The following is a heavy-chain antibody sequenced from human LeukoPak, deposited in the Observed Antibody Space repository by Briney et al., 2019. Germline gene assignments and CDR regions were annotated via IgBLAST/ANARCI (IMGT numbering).Heavy chain of an antibody. V-gene: IGHV3-30*02. CDR3: VKDRGEF. Sequence: GGSLRLSCAASGFTFNTYGMNWVRQAPGKGLECVAFIRYDGIHKYYAYFVKGRFTISRDYSKNTLYLQMNSLRVEDTAIYYCVKDRGEFWGQGTMVTVSS. CDR1: GFTFNTYG. CDR2: IRYDGIHK. D-gene: IGHD3-10*01. J-gene: IGHJ3*01.